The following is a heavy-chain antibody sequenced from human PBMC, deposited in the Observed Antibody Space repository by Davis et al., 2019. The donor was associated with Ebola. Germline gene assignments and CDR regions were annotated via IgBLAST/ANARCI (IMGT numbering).Heavy chain of an antibody. CDR2: IIPILGPG. V-gene: IGHV1-69*06. Sequence: AASVKVSCKASGGTFSSYAISWVRQAPGQGLEWMGGIIPILGPGNYGQKFQGRVTSTADKSTSTAYMELSSLRYEDTAVYYCAREGGYSSGWPYFDNWGQGTLVTVSS. CDR3: AREGGYSSGWPYFDN. J-gene: IGHJ4*02. CDR1: GGTFSSYA. D-gene: IGHD6-19*01.